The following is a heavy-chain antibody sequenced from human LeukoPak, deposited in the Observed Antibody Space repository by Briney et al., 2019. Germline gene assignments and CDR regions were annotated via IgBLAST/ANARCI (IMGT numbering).Heavy chain of an antibody. CDR2: ISSNSNAI. CDR3: ARELGSYSSSSQGDY. J-gene: IGHJ4*02. V-gene: IGHV3-48*01. Sequence: GGSLRLSCAASGFTFSSYSMKWVRQAPGKGPEWVSYISSNSNAIHDADSVKGRFTISRDNAKNSLYLQMNSLRAEDTAVYYCARELGSYSSSSQGDYWGQGTLVTVSS. CDR1: GFTFSSYS. D-gene: IGHD6-6*01.